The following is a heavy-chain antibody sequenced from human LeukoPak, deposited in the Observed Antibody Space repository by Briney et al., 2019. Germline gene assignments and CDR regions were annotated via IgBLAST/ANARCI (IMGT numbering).Heavy chain of an antibody. J-gene: IGHJ4*02. CDR3: ARATGYSSSWSNRHFDY. CDR2: INHSGST. V-gene: IGHV4-34*01. D-gene: IGHD6-13*01. CDR1: GGSFSGYY. Sequence: SETLSLTCAVYGGSFSGYYWSWIRQPPGKGLEWIGEINHSGSTNYNPSLKSRVTISVETSKNPFSLKLSSVTAADTAVYYCARATGYSSSWSNRHFDYWGQGTLVTVSS.